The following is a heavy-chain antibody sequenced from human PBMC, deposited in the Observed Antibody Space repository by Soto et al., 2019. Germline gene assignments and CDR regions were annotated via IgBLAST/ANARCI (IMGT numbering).Heavy chain of an antibody. CDR3: AKDYVLEWLRYYYGMDV. V-gene: IGHV3-30*18. Sequence: PGGSLRLSCAASGFTFSTYGMHWVRQAPGKGLEWVAVISYDGGNKNYADSVKGRFTISRDNSKNTLYLQMNSLRAEDTAVYYCAKDYVLEWLRYYYGMDVWGQGTTVNVSS. CDR2: ISYDGGNK. CDR1: GFTFSTYG. J-gene: IGHJ6*02. D-gene: IGHD3-3*01.